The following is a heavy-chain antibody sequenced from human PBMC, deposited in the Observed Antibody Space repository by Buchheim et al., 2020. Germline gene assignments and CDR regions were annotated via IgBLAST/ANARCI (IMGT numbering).Heavy chain of an antibody. CDR2: IYPADSDT. CDR3: VRHGIMGYNWNCLGH. J-gene: IGHJ4*02. V-gene: IGHV5-51*01. Sequence: EVHLVQSAAEVKKPGESLKISCQASGYWFTGFWIGWVRQMPGKGLEWMGIIYPADSDTRYSPSFRGQVTISVDTSMNTAFLQWDSLKASDTAIYYCVRHGIMGYNWNCLGHWGQGT. CDR1: GYWFTGFW. D-gene: IGHD1-7*01.